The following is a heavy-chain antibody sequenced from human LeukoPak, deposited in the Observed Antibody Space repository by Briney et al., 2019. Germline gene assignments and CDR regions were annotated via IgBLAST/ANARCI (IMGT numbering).Heavy chain of an antibody. J-gene: IGHJ4*02. CDR1: GGSFSGYY. CDR3: ARKMVRGARGPFDY. V-gene: IGHV4-34*01. CDR2: INHSGST. D-gene: IGHD3-10*01. Sequence: SETLSLTCAVYGGSFSGYYWSWIRQPPGKGLEWIGDINHSGSTNYNPSLKSRVTISVDTSKNQFSLKLSSVTAADTAVYYCARKMVRGARGPFDYWGQGTLVTVSS.